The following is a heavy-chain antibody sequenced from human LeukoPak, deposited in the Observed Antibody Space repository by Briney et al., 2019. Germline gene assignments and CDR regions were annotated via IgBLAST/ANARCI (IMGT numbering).Heavy chain of an antibody. CDR3: AKDWRLGPPGGWFDP. CDR2: ISGSGGST. CDR1: GFTFSSYA. D-gene: IGHD3-16*01. V-gene: IGHV3-23*01. J-gene: IGHJ5*02. Sequence: TGGSLRLSCAASGFTFSSYAMSWVRQAPGKGLEWVSAISGSGGSTYYADSVKGRFTISRDNSKNTLYLQMNSLRAEDTAVYYCAKDWRLGPPGGWFDPWGQGTLVTVSS.